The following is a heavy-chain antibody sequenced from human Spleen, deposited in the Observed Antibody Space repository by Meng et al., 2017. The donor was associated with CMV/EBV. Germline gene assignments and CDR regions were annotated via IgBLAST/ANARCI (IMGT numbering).Heavy chain of an antibody. J-gene: IGHJ5*02. CDR1: GYTFTSYG. Sequence: ASVKVSCKASGYTFTSYGISWVRQAPGQGLEWMGWISAYNGNTNYAQKLQGRVTMTRDTSTSTVYMELSSLRSEDTAVYYCARWYSSSSGWFDPWGQGTLVTVSS. D-gene: IGHD6-6*01. CDR3: ARWYSSSSGWFDP. V-gene: IGHV1-18*01. CDR2: ISAYNGNT.